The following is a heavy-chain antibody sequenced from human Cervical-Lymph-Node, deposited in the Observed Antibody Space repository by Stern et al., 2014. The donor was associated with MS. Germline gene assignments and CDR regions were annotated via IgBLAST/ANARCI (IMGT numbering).Heavy chain of an antibody. D-gene: IGHD5/OR15-5a*01. CDR3: AREWIYEVSWFDS. J-gene: IGHJ5*01. CDR1: GGSISSGSHY. V-gene: IGHV4-61*02. CDR2: IYSTGRV. Sequence: QVQLQESGPGLVKPSQTLSLTCTVSGGSISSGSHYWSWIRQPAGKGLEWVGRIYSTGRVDYNPSFKGRVTMPVDPSKYQFPLELRSVTAADTAMYYCAREWIYEVSWFDSWGQGSLVIVSS.